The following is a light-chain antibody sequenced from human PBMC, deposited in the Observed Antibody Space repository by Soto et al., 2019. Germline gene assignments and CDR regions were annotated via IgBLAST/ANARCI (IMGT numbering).Light chain of an antibody. Sequence: DIPMTPSPSTLSASVGDRVTITCRASQSISSWLAWYQQKPGKAPKLLIYKASSLESGVPSRFSGSGSGTEFTLTISSLQPDDFATYYCQQYNSYPWTFGQGTKV. V-gene: IGKV1-5*03. J-gene: IGKJ1*01. CDR1: QSISSW. CDR3: QQYNSYPWT. CDR2: KAS.